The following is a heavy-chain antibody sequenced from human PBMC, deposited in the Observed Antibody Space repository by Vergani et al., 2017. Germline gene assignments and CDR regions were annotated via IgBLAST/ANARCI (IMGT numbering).Heavy chain of an antibody. V-gene: IGHV3-21*01. CDR2: ISSSSSYI. J-gene: IGHJ4*02. Sequence: EVQLVESGGGLVKPGGSLRLSCAASGFTFSSYSMNWVRQAPGKGLEWVSSISSSSSYIYYADSVKGRFTISRDNAKNSLYLQMNSLRAEDTAVYYCASPAEQWLSPLDYWGQGTLVTVSS. D-gene: IGHD6-19*01. CDR3: ASPAEQWLSPLDY. CDR1: GFTFSSYS.